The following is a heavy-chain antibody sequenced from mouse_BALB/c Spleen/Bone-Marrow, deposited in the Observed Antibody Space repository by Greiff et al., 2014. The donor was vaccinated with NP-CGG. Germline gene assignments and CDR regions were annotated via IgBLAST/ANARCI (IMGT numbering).Heavy chain of an antibody. CDR2: IRNKASGYTT. J-gene: IGHJ2*01. Sequence: VQLKESGGGLVQPGGSLRLSCATSGFTFTDYYMSWVRQPPGKALEWLGFIRNKASGYTTEYSAPVKGRFTISRDNSQSILYLQMNALRAEDSATYYCARDGNYYFDYWGQGPTLTVSS. CDR3: ARDGNYYFDY. V-gene: IGHV7-3*02. D-gene: IGHD2-1*01. CDR1: GFTFTDYY.